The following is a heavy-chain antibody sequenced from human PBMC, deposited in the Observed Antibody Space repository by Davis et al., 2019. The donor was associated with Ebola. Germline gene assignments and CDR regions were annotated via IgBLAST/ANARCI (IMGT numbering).Heavy chain of an antibody. Sequence: GESLKISCAASGFTFSSYAMSWVRQAPGKGLEWVANIKQDGSEKYYVDSVKGRFTISRDNAKNSLYLQMNSLRAEDTAVYYCARDFWSGYRNYYYYYMDVWGKGTTVTVSS. CDR1: GFTFSSYA. CDR3: ARDFWSGYRNYYYYYMDV. CDR2: IKQDGSEK. D-gene: IGHD3-3*01. J-gene: IGHJ6*03. V-gene: IGHV3-7*01.